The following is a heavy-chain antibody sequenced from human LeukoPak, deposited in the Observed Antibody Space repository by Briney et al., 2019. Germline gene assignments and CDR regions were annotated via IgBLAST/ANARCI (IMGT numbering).Heavy chain of an antibody. CDR3: AKTPRGYTYVPDY. Sequence: GGSLRLSCAASGFTFSSYWMHWVRQAPGKGLVWVSRIKSDGKTNYADSVKGRFTISRDNSKNALYLQMHSLRADDTAVYFCAKTPRGYTYVPDYWGQGTLVTVSS. D-gene: IGHD5-18*01. V-gene: IGHV3-74*01. CDR1: GFTFSSYW. J-gene: IGHJ4*02. CDR2: IKSDGKT.